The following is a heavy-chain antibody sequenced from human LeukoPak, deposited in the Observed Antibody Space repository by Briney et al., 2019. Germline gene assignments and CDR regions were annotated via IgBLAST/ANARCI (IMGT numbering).Heavy chain of an antibody. CDR3: ARDSTYYYDSGSSGPHYFDN. CDR1: GFTFSNYA. D-gene: IGHD3-10*01. CDR2: ISSGGTYE. V-gene: IGHV3-30*01. Sequence: GGSPRLSCAASGFTFSNYAMHWVRQAPGKGLEWVSLISSGGTYEYYADSVKGRFTISRDNSKNTLYLQLNSPRAEDTAVYYCARDSTYYYDSGSSGPHYFDNWGQGTLVTVSS. J-gene: IGHJ4*02.